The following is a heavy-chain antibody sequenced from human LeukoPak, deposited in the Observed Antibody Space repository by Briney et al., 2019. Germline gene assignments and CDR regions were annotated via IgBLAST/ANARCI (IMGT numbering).Heavy chain of an antibody. Sequence: GSLRLSCEASGFTFDAYAMHWVRQAPGKGLEWVSLINKDGSATYYADSVKGRFTISRDNSKNSLYLQMNSLRSEDTALYYCATWAFYHSLDVWGQGTTVTVSS. CDR2: INKDGSAT. D-gene: IGHD1-26*01. CDR3: ATWAFYHSLDV. CDR1: GFTFDAYA. J-gene: IGHJ6*02. V-gene: IGHV3-43*02.